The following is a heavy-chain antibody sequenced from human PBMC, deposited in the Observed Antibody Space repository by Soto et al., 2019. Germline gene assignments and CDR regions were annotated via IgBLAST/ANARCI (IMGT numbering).Heavy chain of an antibody. Sequence: EVQLSESGGGLVQPGESLRLSCAASGFTFSNHAMSWFRQAPGKGLEWVSAISGSGGNTYYADSVKGRFTISRDNSKNTLYLQMNSLRAEDTAVYHCAKDGTTLTTGYFDYWGQGTLVTVSS. CDR1: GFTFSNHA. J-gene: IGHJ4*02. V-gene: IGHV3-23*01. CDR2: ISGSGGNT. D-gene: IGHD4-17*01. CDR3: AKDGTTLTTGYFDY.